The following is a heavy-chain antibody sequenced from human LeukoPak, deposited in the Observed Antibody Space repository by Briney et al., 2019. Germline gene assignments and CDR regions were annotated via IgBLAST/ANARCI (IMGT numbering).Heavy chain of an antibody. CDR2: IGVTGDT. Sequence: GGSLRLSCAASGFTFSKDDFHWVRQAPGKGLEWVAAIGVTGDTYYADSVKGRFTVSRDIARNTLSLQMNSLRAEDSAVYYCARLQGITPQPMTEGFDIWGQGTMVTVSS. V-gene: IGHV3-13*01. J-gene: IGHJ3*02. CDR3: ARLQGITPQPMTEGFDI. D-gene: IGHD3-16*01. CDR1: GFTFSKDD.